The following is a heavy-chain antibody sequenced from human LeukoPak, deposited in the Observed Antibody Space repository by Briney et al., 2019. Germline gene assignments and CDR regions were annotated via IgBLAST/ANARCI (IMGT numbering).Heavy chain of an antibody. CDR2: MNPNSGNT. CDR1: GYTFTSYD. Sequence: ASVKVSCKASGYTFTSYDINWVRQATGQGLEWMGWMNPNSGNTGYAQKFQGRVTITRNTSISTAYMELSSLRSEDTAVYYCARGSFVASEDTYVDYWGQGTWSPSPQ. V-gene: IGHV1-8*03. J-gene: IGHJ4*02. D-gene: IGHD2-15*01. CDR3: ARGSFVASEDTYVDY.